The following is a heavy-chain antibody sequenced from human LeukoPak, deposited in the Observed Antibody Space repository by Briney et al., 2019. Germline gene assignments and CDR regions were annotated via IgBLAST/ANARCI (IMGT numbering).Heavy chain of an antibody. D-gene: IGHD4-23*01. CDR2: IYYSGST. CDR3: ARQEGMTMVVTLSYYYYMDV. CDR1: GGSISSSSYY. V-gene: IGHV4-39*01. Sequence: SETLSLTCTVSGGSISSSSYYWGWIRQPPGKGLEWIGSIYYSGSTYYNPSLKSRVTISADTSKNQFSLKLSSVTAADTAVYYCARQEGMTMVVTLSYYYYMDVWGKGTTVTVSS. J-gene: IGHJ6*03.